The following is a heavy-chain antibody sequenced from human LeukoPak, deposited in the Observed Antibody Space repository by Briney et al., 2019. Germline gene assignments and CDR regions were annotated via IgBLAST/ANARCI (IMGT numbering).Heavy chain of an antibody. D-gene: IGHD3-10*01. CDR1: GFTFDVYS. V-gene: IGHV3-43*01. Sequence: GGSQRLSCAASGFTFDVYSMHWARQAPGKSREWVSLISSDGVSTYYTVSVKGRFTISRDNSKNSLYVQLNNLRTEDTALYYCAKGRYGSGSFSTPFEYWGQGTLVTVSS. CDR2: ISSDGVST. CDR3: AKGRYGSGSFSTPFEY. J-gene: IGHJ4*02.